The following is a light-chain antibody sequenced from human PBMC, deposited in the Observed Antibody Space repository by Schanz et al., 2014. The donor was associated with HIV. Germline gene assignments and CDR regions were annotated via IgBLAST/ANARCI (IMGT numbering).Light chain of an antibody. V-gene: IGKV3-20*01. J-gene: IGKJ1*01. CDR2: SAS. Sequence: DIVMTQSPGTLSLSPGERATLSCRASQSVGSNYLAWYQQKPGQSPRLLIYSASSRATGIPDRFSGSGSGTDFTLTIRRVEPEDFAVYYCQQYGSSPRTFGQGTKVEVK. CDR1: QSVGSNY. CDR3: QQYGSSPRT.